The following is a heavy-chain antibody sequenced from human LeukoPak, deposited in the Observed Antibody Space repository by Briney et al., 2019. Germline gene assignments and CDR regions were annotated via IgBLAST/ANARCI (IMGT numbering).Heavy chain of an antibody. Sequence: SQTLSLTCTVSGGSISSGSYYWSWIRQPAGKGLEWIGRIYTSGSTNYNPSLKSRVTISVDTSKNQFSLKLSSVTAADTAVYYGARPEHLYRWSAPGGKEPLVPFS. V-gene: IGHV4-61*02. CDR3: ARPEHLYRWSAP. J-gene: IGHJ5*02. CDR2: IYTSGST. CDR1: GGSISSGSYY. D-gene: IGHD1-14*01.